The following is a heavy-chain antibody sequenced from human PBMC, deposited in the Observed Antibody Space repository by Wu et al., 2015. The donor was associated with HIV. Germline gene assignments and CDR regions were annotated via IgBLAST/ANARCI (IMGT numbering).Heavy chain of an antibody. CDR1: GFTFTSSA. J-gene: IGHJ2*01. CDR3: AANVTVGGRDQGWYFDL. V-gene: IGHV1-58*02. Sequence: QMQLVQSGPEVKKPGTSVKVSCKASGFTFTSSAMQWVRQARGQRLEWIGWIVVGSGNTNYAQKFQERVTITRDMSTSTAYMELSSLRSEDTAVYYCAANVTVGGRDQGWYFDLWGRGTLVTVSS. D-gene: IGHD5-24*01. CDR2: IVVGSGNT.